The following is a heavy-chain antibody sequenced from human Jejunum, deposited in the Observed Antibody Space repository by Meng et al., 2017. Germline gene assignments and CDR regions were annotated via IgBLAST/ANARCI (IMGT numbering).Heavy chain of an antibody. CDR1: GGSMNSAGHY. CDR2: IHYSGGT. V-gene: IGHV4-31*03. CDR3: ARATAGNSEYFQN. J-gene: IGHJ1*01. D-gene: IGHD4-23*01. Sequence: QVQLQESGPGLVKPAQTLSLTCTASGGSMNSAGHYWSWIRQDPGKGLEWIGYIHYSGGTYYNPSLKSRVTISVDTSKNQFSLKLNSVSAADTAVYYCARATAGNSEYFQNWGQGTLVTVSS.